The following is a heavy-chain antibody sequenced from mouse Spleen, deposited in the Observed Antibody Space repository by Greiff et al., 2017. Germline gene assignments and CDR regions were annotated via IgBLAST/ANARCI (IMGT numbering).Heavy chain of an antibody. J-gene: IGHJ2*01. CDR3: ARHSYGNYYFDY. V-gene: IGHV5-9-3*01. CDR1: GFTFSSYA. Sequence: EVQLVESGGGLVKLGGSLKLSCAASGFTFSSYAMSWVRQTPEKRLEWVATISSGGGNTYYPDSVKGRFTISRDNAKNTLYLQMSSLKSEDTAMYYCARHSYGNYYFDYWGQGTTLTVSS. CDR2: ISSGGGNT. D-gene: IGHD2-10*02.